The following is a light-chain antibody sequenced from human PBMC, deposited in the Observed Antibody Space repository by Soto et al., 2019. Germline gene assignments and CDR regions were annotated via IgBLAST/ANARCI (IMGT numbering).Light chain of an antibody. CDR2: AAS. J-gene: IGKJ1*01. CDR3: RHTPRPLWT. V-gene: IGKV1-39*01. CDR1: QSITCY. Sequence: IQMTQSPSSLSASVRDRFIITCRTSQSITCYLNWYQQKPGKAPKLLIYAASSLQSGVPSRFSGSGSGTEFTLTIGSRQPEDLVTYYRRHTPRPLWTFAQGTKVDIK.